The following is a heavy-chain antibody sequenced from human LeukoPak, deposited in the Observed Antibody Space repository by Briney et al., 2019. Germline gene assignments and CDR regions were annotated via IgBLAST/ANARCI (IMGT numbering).Heavy chain of an antibody. D-gene: IGHD1-26*01. CDR1: GWTFVDYG. CDR2: ISWNSGSI. CDR3: AKDEYNSGSFPVFDY. Sequence: PGRSLRLSFAAFGWTFVDYGMRWVRQAPGKVMEWVSGISWNSGSIGYADSVKGRFTISRDNAKNSLYLQMNSLRAEDTALYYCAKDEYNSGSFPVFDYWGQGTLVTVSS. V-gene: IGHV3-9*01. J-gene: IGHJ4*02.